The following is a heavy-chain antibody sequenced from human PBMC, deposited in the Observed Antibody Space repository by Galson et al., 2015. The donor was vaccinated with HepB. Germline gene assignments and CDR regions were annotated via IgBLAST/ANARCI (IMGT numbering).Heavy chain of an antibody. CDR3: AREGGDFYYYYYMDL. CDR2: IWSDGTNK. J-gene: IGHJ6*03. D-gene: IGHD3-16*01. V-gene: IGHV3-33*01. Sequence: SLRLSCAASGFSFSSYVMHWVRQAPGKGLEWVAVIWSDGTNKYYEDSVKGRFTISRDNSKNTLYLQMNSLTAEDTALYYCAREGGDFYYYYYMDLWGKGTTVTVSS. CDR1: GFSFSSYV.